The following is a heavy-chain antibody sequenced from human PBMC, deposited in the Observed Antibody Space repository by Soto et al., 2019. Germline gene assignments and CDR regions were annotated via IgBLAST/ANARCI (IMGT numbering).Heavy chain of an antibody. Sequence: QVQLVESGGGVVQPGRSLRLSCAASGFIFNSYGMHWIRQAPGKGLEWVAVISYDGSNIFYADSVKGRFNISRDNSNNTLYLQMHSLRGDDTAVYYCARGVRGVATIAIGFYLDYWGQGTLVTTSS. D-gene: IGHD5-12*01. CDR3: ARGVRGVATIAIGFYLDY. J-gene: IGHJ4*02. V-gene: IGHV3-30*03. CDR2: ISYDGSNI. CDR1: GFIFNSYG.